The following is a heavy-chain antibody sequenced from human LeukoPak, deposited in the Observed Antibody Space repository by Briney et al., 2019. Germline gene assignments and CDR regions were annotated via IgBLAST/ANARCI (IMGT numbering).Heavy chain of an antibody. Sequence: SETLSLTCAVSGGSISPYYWSWIRQPPGKGLEWIGYVYYSGSTNYNPSLMSRVTISVDTSKNQFSLKLNSVTAADTAVYFCARDRGNDAFDIWGQGTMVTVSS. V-gene: IGHV4-59*12. CDR1: GGSISPYY. D-gene: IGHD3-10*01. CDR2: VYYSGST. J-gene: IGHJ3*02. CDR3: ARDRGNDAFDI.